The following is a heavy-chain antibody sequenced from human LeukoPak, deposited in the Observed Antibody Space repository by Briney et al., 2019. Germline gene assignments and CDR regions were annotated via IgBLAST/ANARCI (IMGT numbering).Heavy chain of an antibody. V-gene: IGHV3-23*02. D-gene: IGHD3-22*01. J-gene: IGHJ4*02. CDR1: GFTFSNYG. CDR3: AKEAISMIVVVISGEFDY. Sequence: GGTLRLFCAASGFTFSNYGMSWVRQAPGKGLEWVSGISDSGGSTKYEVSVKGRFTISRDNSKNTLYLQMNSLRAEDTAVYYCAKEAISMIVVVISGEFDYWGQGTLVTVSS. CDR2: ISDSGGST.